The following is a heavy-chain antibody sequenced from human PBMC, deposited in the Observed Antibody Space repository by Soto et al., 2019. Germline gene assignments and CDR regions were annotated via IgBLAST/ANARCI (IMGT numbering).Heavy chain of an antibody. CDR1: GGSISSGDYY. D-gene: IGHD4-17*01. J-gene: IGHJ2*01. Sequence: QVQLQESGPGLVKPSQTLSLTCTVSGGSISSGDYYWSWIRQPPGKGLEWIGYIYYSGSTYYNPSLKSRVTISVDTSKNQFSLKLSSLTAADTAVYYCAREPTLYGDHRYFDLWGRGTLVTVSS. CDR2: IYYSGST. CDR3: AREPTLYGDHRYFDL. V-gene: IGHV4-30-4*01.